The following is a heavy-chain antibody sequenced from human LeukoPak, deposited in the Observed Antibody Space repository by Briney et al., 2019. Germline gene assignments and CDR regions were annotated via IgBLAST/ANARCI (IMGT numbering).Heavy chain of an antibody. CDR2: INHSGST. J-gene: IGHJ4*02. CDR1: GDSINGYF. CDR3: ARIQLWSRGYFDY. D-gene: IGHD5-18*01. Sequence: SETLSLTCTVSGDSINGYFWSWIRQPPGKGLEWIGEINHSGSTNYNPSLKSRVTISVDTSKNQFSLKLSSVTAADTAVYYCARIQLWSRGYFDYWGQGTLVTVSS. V-gene: IGHV4-34*01.